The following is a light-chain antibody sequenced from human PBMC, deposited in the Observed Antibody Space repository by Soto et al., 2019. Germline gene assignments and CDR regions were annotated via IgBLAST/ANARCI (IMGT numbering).Light chain of an antibody. CDR2: EAS. V-gene: IGKV1-5*03. CDR1: QSTSNW. CDR3: QQYITYPYA. Sequence: DIQMTQSPSTLSASVGDRVTITCRASQSTSNWLAWYQQRPGKTPKLLISEASKLESGVPSRFSGSGSVTEFTLTISSLQPDDFATYYCQQYITYPYAFGQGTKVEIK. J-gene: IGKJ1*01.